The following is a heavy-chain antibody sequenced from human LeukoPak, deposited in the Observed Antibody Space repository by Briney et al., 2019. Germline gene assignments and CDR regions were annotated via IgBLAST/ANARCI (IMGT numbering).Heavy chain of an antibody. D-gene: IGHD3-22*01. CDR1: GGSFSGYY. Sequence: SETLSLTCAVYGGSFSGYYWGGFRQPPGKGLEWIGEINHSGSTNYNPSLKSRVTISVDTSKNQFSLKLNSVTAADTAVYYCAKSNGYGLIDIWGQGTMVTVSS. CDR3: AKSNGYGLIDI. V-gene: IGHV4-34*01. CDR2: INHSGST. J-gene: IGHJ3*02.